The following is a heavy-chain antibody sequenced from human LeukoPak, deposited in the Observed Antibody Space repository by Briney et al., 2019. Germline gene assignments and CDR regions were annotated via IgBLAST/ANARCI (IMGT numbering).Heavy chain of an antibody. V-gene: IGHV3-11*01. J-gene: IGHJ4*02. D-gene: IGHD6-19*01. CDR3: ARGWQVGDY. CDR2: ISSSGSTT. Sequence: GGSLRLACAASGFTFSNYYMSCIRQAPGNGLEWVSYISSSGSTTYYADSVKGRFTISRDNAKNSLDLQMHRLRAEDTAGYYCARGWQVGDYWGQGTLVTVS. CDR1: GFTFSNYY.